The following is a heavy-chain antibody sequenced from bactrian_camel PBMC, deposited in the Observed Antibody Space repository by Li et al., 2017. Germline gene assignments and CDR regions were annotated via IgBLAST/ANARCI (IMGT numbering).Heavy chain of an antibody. D-gene: IGHD5*01. V-gene: IGHV3S40*01. J-gene: IGHJ4*01. Sequence: DVQLVESGGGLVQPGGSLRLSCAASVFTTTTYHMSWVRQAPGKERERVAIIDNSFGTSYADSVKGRFTISRDNAKNTAYLQMTSLKSEDTALYISVNTAESEDRGPRAP. CDR2: IDNSFGT. CDR1: VFTTTTYH.